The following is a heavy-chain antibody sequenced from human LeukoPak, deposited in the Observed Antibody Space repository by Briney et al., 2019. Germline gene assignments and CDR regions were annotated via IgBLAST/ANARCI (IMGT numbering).Heavy chain of an antibody. Sequence: GASVKVSCKASGYTFTGYYMHWVRQAPGQGLEWMGWINPNSGGTNYAQKFQGRVTMTRDTSISTAYMELSRLRSDDTAVYYCARDKAVGYQLLPPYDFWSGLDGMDVWGQGTTVTVSS. CDR1: GYTFTGYY. V-gene: IGHV1-2*02. D-gene: IGHD3-3*01. CDR3: ARDKAVGYQLLPPYDFWSGLDGMDV. CDR2: INPNSGGT. J-gene: IGHJ6*02.